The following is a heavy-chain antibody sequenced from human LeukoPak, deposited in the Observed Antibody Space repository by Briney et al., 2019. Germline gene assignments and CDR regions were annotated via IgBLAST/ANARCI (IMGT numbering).Heavy chain of an antibody. CDR1: GFTFSSYA. D-gene: IGHD3-3*01. Sequence: GGSLRLSCAASGFTFSSYAMHWVRQAPGKGLEWVAVISYDGSNKYYTDSGKGRFTISRDNSKNTLYLQMNSLRAEDTAVYYCARFRSDHLGVVPACPASWYDFWSGYYSFDYWGQGTLVTVSS. J-gene: IGHJ4*02. V-gene: IGHV3-30-3*01. CDR3: ARFRSDHLGVVPACPASWYDFWSGYYSFDY. CDR2: ISYDGSNK.